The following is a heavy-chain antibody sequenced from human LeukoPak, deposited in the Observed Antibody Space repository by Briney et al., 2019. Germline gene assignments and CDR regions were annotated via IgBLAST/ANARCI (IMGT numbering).Heavy chain of an antibody. V-gene: IGHV3-7*01. CDR1: GFTFTNHW. J-gene: IGHJ4*02. Sequence: GGSLRLPCAASGFTFTNHWMSWVRQAPGKGLEWVANIREDGSEKYHVDSVRGRFSISRDNAKNSLYLQMISLRAEDTAVYYCARRRCSSSSCFFDYWGQGTLVTVSS. CDR2: IREDGSEK. D-gene: IGHD2-15*01. CDR3: ARRRCSSSSCFFDY.